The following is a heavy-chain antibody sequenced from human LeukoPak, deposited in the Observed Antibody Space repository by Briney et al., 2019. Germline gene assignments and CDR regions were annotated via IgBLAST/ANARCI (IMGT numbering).Heavy chain of an antibody. V-gene: IGHV3-7*01. CDR2: IKQDGSEK. CDR3: ARRGSGWYNWFDP. D-gene: IGHD6-19*01. J-gene: IGHJ5*02. Sequence: PGGSLRLSCAASGFTFSSYWMSWVRQAPGKGLEWVANIKQDGSEKYYVDSVKGRFTISRDNAKNSLYLQMNSLRADDTAVYYCARRGSGWYNWFDPWGQGTLVTVSS. CDR1: GFTFSSYW.